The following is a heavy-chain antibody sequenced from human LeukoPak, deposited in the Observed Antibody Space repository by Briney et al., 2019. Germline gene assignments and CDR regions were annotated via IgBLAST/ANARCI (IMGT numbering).Heavy chain of an antibody. CDR2: VSGGGGST. D-gene: IGHD3-16*01. CDR1: GFTFSSYA. Sequence: GGSLRLSCAASGFTFSSYAMSWVRQAPGKGLEWVSSVSGGGGSTYYADSVKGRFTISRDNSKTTLYLQMNSLRVEDTAVYYCARDLAWGAFDYWGQGTLVTVSS. J-gene: IGHJ4*02. V-gene: IGHV3-23*01. CDR3: ARDLAWGAFDY.